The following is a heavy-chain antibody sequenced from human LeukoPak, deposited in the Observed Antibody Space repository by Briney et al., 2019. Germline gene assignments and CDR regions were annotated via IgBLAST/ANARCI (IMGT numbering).Heavy chain of an antibody. J-gene: IGHJ5*02. V-gene: IGHV4-59*01. Sequence: SETLSLTCTVSGGSISSYYWSWIRQPPGKGLEWIGYIYYSGSTNYNPSLKSRVTISVDTSKNQFPLKLSSVTAADTAVYYCARVGCSSTSCSWFDPWGQGTLVTVSS. CDR2: IYYSGST. D-gene: IGHD2-2*01. CDR3: ARVGCSSTSCSWFDP. CDR1: GGSISSYY.